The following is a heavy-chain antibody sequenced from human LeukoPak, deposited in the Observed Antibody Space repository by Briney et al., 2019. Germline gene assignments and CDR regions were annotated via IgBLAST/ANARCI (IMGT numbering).Heavy chain of an antibody. CDR1: GGSISSYY. D-gene: IGHD6-13*01. J-gene: IGHJ5*02. Sequence: SQTLSLTCTVSGGSISSYYWSWIRQPPGKGLEWIGYIYYSGSTNYNPSLKSRVTISVDTSKNQFSLKLSSATAADTAVYYCARGSSWYDGYWFDPWGQGTLVTVSS. CDR3: ARGSSWYDGYWFDP. CDR2: IYYSGST. V-gene: IGHV4-59*01.